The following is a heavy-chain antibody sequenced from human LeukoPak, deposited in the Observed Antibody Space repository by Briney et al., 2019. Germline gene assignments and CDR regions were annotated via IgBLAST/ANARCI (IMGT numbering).Heavy chain of an antibody. CDR1: GFPFSDYY. Sequence: GGSLRLSCAASGFPFSDYYMSWIRQAPGKGLEWVSYISSSGSTIYYADSVKGRFTISRDNSKNTLYLQMNSLRAEDTAVYYCVRRASSFLDVWGKGTTVTVSS. V-gene: IGHV3-11*04. CDR2: ISSSGSTI. CDR3: VRRASSFLDV. J-gene: IGHJ6*04. D-gene: IGHD3-16*02.